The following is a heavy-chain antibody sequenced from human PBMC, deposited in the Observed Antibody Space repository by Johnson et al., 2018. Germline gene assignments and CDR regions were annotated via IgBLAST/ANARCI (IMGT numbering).Heavy chain of an antibody. CDR2: IYPDDSDT. D-gene: IGHD2-21*01. J-gene: IGHJ3*02. CDR3: AGQWGEDCGGECYSLGHWGFDM. Sequence: VQLVESGAEVKKPGESLKISCQGSGYRFTSYWIGCVRQMPGKGLEWIGIIYPDDSDTKYSPSFQGLVTMSADTSINTAYLQWRSLKASDPAMYFCAGQWGEDCGGECYSLGHWGFDMWGQGTLVTVSS. CDR1: GYRFTSYW. V-gene: IGHV5-51*01.